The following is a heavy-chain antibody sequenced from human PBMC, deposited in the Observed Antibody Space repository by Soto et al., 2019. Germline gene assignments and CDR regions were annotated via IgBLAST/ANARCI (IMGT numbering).Heavy chain of an antibody. D-gene: IGHD3-10*01. Sequence: EVQMLESGGGLVQPGGSLRLSCAASGFTFSSYAMSWVRQAPGKGLEWVSAISGSGGSTYYADSVKGRFTISRDNSKNTLYLQINSLRAEDTAVYYCATHLWFGELYYWGQGTPVTVSS. J-gene: IGHJ4*02. CDR1: GFTFSSYA. V-gene: IGHV3-23*01. CDR2: ISGSGGST. CDR3: ATHLWFGELYY.